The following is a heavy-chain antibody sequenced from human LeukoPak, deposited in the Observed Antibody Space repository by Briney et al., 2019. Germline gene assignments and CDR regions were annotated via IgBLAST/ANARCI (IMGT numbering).Heavy chain of an antibody. CDR2: ISYDGSNK. D-gene: IGHD3-3*01. Sequence: GGSLRLSCAASGFTFSSYDMHWVRQAPGKGLEWVAVISYDGSNKYYADSVKGRFTISRDNSKNTLYLQMNSLRAEDTAVYYCAKEHYDFWSGYYGYWGQGTLVTVSS. CDR1: GFTFSSYD. V-gene: IGHV3-30*18. J-gene: IGHJ4*02. CDR3: AKEHYDFWSGYYGY.